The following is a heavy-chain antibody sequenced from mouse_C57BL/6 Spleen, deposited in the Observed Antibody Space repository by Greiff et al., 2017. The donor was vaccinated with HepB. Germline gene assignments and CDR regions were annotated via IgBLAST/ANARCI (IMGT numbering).Heavy chain of an antibody. CDR3: ARKFSSWDEGFAY. CDR1: GYAFSSYW. V-gene: IGHV1-80*01. D-gene: IGHD4-1*01. J-gene: IGHJ3*01. Sequence: VQLQQSGAELVKPGASVKISCKASGYAFSSYWMNWVKQRPGKGLEWIGQIYPGDGDTNYNGKFKGKATLTADKSSSTAYMQLSSLTSEDSAVYFCARKFSSWDEGFAYWGQGTLVTVSA. CDR2: IYPGDGDT.